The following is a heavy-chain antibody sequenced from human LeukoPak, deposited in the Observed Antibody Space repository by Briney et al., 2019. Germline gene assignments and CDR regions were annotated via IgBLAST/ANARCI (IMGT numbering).Heavy chain of an antibody. J-gene: IGHJ4*02. CDR1: GGSISGFY. Sequence: ASETLSLTCTVSGGSISGFYWSWIRQPPGKGLEWIGFIYYSGSTNFNPSLKSRVTISVDTSKNQFSLKLSSVTAADTAVYYCAGGSAVVWSGNHYFDYWGQGSLVTVSS. V-gene: IGHV4-59*01. CDR3: AGGSAVVWSGNHYFDY. D-gene: IGHD3-3*01. CDR2: IYYSGST.